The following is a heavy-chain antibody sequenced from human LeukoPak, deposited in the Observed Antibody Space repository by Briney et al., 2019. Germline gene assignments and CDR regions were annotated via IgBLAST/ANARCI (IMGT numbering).Heavy chain of an antibody. CDR1: GGSISSYY. D-gene: IGHD4-17*01. V-gene: IGHV4-4*07. CDR3: ARGVGSFGDDPRDALDI. J-gene: IGHJ3*02. Sequence: SETLSLTCTVSGGSISSYYWSWIRQPAGKGLDWIGRIHTTGSTNYNPSLKSRVTMSVDMSKKQFSLKLTSVTAADTAVYFCARGVGSFGDDPRDALDIWGQGTMVTVSS. CDR2: IHTTGST.